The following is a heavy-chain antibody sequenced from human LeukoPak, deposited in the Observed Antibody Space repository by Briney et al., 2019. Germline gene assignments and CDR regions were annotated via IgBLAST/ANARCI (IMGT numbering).Heavy chain of an antibody. CDR1: GFTFSSYA. D-gene: IGHD4-17*01. V-gene: IGHV3-23*01. Sequence: GGSLRLSCAASGFTFSSYAMSWVRLAPGKGLEWVSATSGSVGTTYYADSLKGRFTVSRNTSKDALYLQMSGLRAEDTGLYYCARRPATVTYFDYWVQGTLVTVSS. J-gene: IGHJ4*02. CDR3: ARRPATVTYFDY. CDR2: TSGSVGTT.